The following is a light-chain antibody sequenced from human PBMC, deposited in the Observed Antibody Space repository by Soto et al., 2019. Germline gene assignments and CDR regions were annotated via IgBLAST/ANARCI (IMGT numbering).Light chain of an antibody. CDR1: SSDLGSYDL. CDR2: EVT. J-gene: IGLJ1*01. Sequence: QSALTQPVSVSGSPGQSITISCTGTSSDLGSYDLVSWYQQHPGKAPKLMVYEVTKRPSGVSNRFSGSKSGNTASLTISGLQAEVESDYSCTTYTGSRSFHVDGSGTKLNV. V-gene: IGLV2-23*02. CDR3: TTYTGSRSFHV.